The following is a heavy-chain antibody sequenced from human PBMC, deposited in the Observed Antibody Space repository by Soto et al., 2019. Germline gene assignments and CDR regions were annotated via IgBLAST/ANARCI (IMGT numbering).Heavy chain of an antibody. CDR1: GGSISNSDYF. D-gene: IGHD2-15*01. V-gene: IGHV4-39*01. J-gene: IGHJ4*02. CDR3: ARGSLVKASSYGGSDY. CDR2: TSHTGSP. Sequence: PSETLSLTCTASGGSISNSDYFWAWMRQPPGKGLEWVGTTSHTGSPRYNPSLKSRVTISVDTSKNQFSLKLSSVTAADTAVYYCARGSLVKASSYGGSDYWGQGTLVTVSS.